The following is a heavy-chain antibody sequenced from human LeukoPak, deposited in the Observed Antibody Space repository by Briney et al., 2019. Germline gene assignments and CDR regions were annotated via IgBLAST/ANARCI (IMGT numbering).Heavy chain of an antibody. CDR2: MNTNSGNT. V-gene: IGHV1-8*03. CDR1: GSTFTSYD. Sequence: ASVKVPCKASGSTFTSYDINWMRQATGQGLEWMGWMNTNSGNTGYAQKIQGRVTITRNTSISTAYMELSSLRSEDTAVYYCARGRSNYYDSSGSDYWGQGALVTVSS. J-gene: IGHJ4*02. D-gene: IGHD3-22*01. CDR3: ARGRSNYYDSSGSDY.